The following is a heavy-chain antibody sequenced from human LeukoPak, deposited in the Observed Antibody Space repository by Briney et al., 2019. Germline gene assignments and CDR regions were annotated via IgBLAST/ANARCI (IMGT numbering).Heavy chain of an antibody. CDR2: ISNDGSNK. J-gene: IGHJ4*02. Sequence: GGSLRLSCAASGFTFSSYGMHWVRQAPGKGLEWVAVISNDGSNKYYADSVKGRFTISRDNSKNTLYLQMNSLRAEDTAVYYCARDWNTYSSSMYYFDYWGQGTLVTVSS. CDR3: ARDWNTYSSSMYYFDY. D-gene: IGHD6-6*01. V-gene: IGHV3-30*03. CDR1: GFTFSSYG.